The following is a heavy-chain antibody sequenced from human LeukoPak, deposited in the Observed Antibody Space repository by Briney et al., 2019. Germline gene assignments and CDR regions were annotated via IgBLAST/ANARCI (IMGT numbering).Heavy chain of an antibody. J-gene: IGHJ4*02. V-gene: IGHV3-7*01. Sequence: GGSLRLSCAASEFTFPMYWMTWVRQAPGKGLEWVASIKQDGTEKYYVDSVKGRLTISRDNAKNSLYLQMNSLRAEDTALYYCATGSGWYYFDYWGQGTLVTVSS. CDR1: EFTFPMYW. CDR3: ATGSGWYYFDY. CDR2: IKQDGTEK. D-gene: IGHD6-19*01.